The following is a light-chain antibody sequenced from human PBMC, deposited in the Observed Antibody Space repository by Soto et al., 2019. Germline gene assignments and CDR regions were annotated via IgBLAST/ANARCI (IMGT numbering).Light chain of an antibody. Sequence: EFGLTQSPGTLSLSPGERDTLSCRASQTVRNNSLAWYQQKPGQAPRLLIYDASSRATGIPDRFSGGGSGTDFTLTISRLEPEDFAVYYCQQFSSYPLTFGGGTKVEI. J-gene: IGKJ4*01. CDR3: QQFSSYPLT. CDR2: DAS. V-gene: IGKV3-20*01. CDR1: QTVRNNS.